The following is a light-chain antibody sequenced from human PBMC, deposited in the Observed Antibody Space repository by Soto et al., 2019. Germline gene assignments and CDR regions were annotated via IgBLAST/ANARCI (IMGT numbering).Light chain of an antibody. CDR1: QDISNY. CDR2: GAS. V-gene: IGKV1-39*01. J-gene: IGKJ5*01. CDR3: QQTYCTPQP. Sequence: DIQMTQSPSTLSASVGDRVTITCQASQDISNYLNWYQQKPGKAPKLLIYGASNLETGVPSRFSGSGSGTDFTLTISNVQPEDFATYYCQQTYCTPQPFGQGTRLE.